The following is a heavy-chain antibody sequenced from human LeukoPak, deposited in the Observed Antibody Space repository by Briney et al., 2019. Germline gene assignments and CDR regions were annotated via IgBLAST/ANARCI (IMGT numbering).Heavy chain of an antibody. CDR3: ARGTYYYDSSARTSAFDI. V-gene: IGHV1-2*06. CDR2: INPNSGGT. CDR1: GYTFTGYY. J-gene: IGHJ3*02. Sequence: ASVKVSCKASGYTFTGYYMHWVRQAPGQGLEWMGRINPNSGGTNYAQKFQGRVTMTRDTSISTAYMELSRLRSDDTAVYYCARGTYYYDSSARTSAFDIWGQGTMVTVSS. D-gene: IGHD3-22*01.